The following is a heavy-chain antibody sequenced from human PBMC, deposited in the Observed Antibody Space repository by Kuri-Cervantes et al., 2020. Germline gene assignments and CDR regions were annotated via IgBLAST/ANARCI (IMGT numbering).Heavy chain of an antibody. J-gene: IGHJ6*02. Sequence: GESLKISCAASGFTFSSYSMNWVRQAPGKGLEWVSSISSSSSYIYYADSVKGRFTISRDNAKNSLYLQMNSLRAGDTAVYYCARGVADFISQYYYGSGSWYGMDVWGQGTTVTVSS. CDR3: ARGVADFISQYYYGSGSWYGMDV. CDR1: GFTFSSYS. D-gene: IGHD3-10*01. V-gene: IGHV3-21*01. CDR2: ISSSSSYI.